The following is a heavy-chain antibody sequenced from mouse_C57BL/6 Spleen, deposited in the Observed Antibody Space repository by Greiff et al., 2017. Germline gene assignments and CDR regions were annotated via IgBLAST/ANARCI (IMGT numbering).Heavy chain of an antibody. Sequence: LQESGAELAKPGASVKLSCKASGYTFTSYWMHWVKQRPGQGLEWIGYINPSSGYTKYNQKFKDKATLTADKSSSTAYMQLSSLTYEDSAVYYCAIFYYGSSYGFDYWGQGTTLTVSS. D-gene: IGHD1-1*01. CDR2: INPSSGYT. J-gene: IGHJ2*01. CDR3: AIFYYGSSYGFDY. CDR1: GYTFTSYW. V-gene: IGHV1-7*01.